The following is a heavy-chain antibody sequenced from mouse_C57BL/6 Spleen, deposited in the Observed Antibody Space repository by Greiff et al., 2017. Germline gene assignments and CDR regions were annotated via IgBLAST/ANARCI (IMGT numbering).Heavy chain of an antibody. Sequence: EVQLQESGGGLVQPGGSLKLSCAASGFTFSDYGMAWVRQAPRKGPEWVAFISNLAYSIYYADTVTGRFTISRENAKTTRYLEMSSLMSEDTAMYYWARRGDYGDYSMDDWGQGTSVTVSS. CDR1: GFTFSDYG. CDR3: ARRGDYGDYSMDD. V-gene: IGHV5-15*01. J-gene: IGHJ4*01. D-gene: IGHD2-4*01. CDR2: ISNLAYSI.